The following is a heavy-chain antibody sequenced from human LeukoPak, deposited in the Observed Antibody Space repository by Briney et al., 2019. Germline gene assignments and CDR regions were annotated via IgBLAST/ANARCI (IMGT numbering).Heavy chain of an antibody. D-gene: IGHD5-18*01. CDR1: GFTFSSYS. V-gene: IGHV3-48*02. CDR2: ISSSSSTI. Sequence: GGSLRLSCAASGFTFSSYSMNWVRQAPGKGLEWVSYISSSSSTIYYADSVKGRFTISRDNAKNSLYLQMNSLRDEDTAVYYCARVPSYSYGYYFDYWGQGTLATVSS. J-gene: IGHJ4*02. CDR3: ARVPSYSYGYYFDY.